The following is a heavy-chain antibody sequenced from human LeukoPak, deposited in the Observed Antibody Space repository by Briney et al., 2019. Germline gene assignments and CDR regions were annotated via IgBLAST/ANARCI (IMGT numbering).Heavy chain of an antibody. J-gene: IGHJ5*02. CDR3: ARDGSNSLNWFDP. Sequence: SETLSLTCTVSGGSVSNGSYYWSWIRQPPGKGLEWIGYISYSGSTNYNPSLKSRVTISVDTSKNQFSLKLSSVTAADTAVYYCARDGSNSLNWFDPWGQGTLVTVSS. V-gene: IGHV4-61*01. CDR1: GGSVSNGSYY. D-gene: IGHD4-11*01. CDR2: ISYSGST.